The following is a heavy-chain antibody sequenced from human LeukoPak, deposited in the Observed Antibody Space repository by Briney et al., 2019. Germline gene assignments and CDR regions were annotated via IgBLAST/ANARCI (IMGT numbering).Heavy chain of an antibody. J-gene: IGHJ4*02. CDR1: GFTVSDNY. D-gene: IGHD3-3*01. V-gene: IGHV3-53*01. CDR2: IYAGGST. CDR3: ARDERLEWFTDY. Sequence: GGSLRLSCAASGFTVSDNYINWVRQAPGKGLEWVSIIYAGGSTYYADSVKGRFTISRDNSKNTVYLQMNNLRVEDAAVYYCARDERLEWFTDYWGQGTLVTVSS.